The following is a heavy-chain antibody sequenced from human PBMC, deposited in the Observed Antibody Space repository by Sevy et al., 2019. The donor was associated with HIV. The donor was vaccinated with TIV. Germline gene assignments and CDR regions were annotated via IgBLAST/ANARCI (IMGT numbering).Heavy chain of an antibody. CDR2: ISGSSHYI. J-gene: IGHJ3*02. Sequence: GGSLRLSCVASGFTFDTYTMNWVRQAPGKGLEWVSSISGSSHYIYYADSVKGRFTISRDNAKNSLFLQMNSLRVEDTALYYCARPYGSGSWEAFDIWGQGTKVTVSS. CDR1: GFTFDTYT. CDR3: ARPYGSGSWEAFDI. V-gene: IGHV3-21*01. D-gene: IGHD3-10*01.